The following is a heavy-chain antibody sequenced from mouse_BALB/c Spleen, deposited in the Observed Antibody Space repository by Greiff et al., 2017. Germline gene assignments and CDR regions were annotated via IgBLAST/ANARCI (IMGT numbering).Heavy chain of an antibody. V-gene: IGHV5-9-4*01. J-gene: IGHJ3*01. CDR2: ISSGGSYT. CDR3: ARGGYDYDDGAWFAY. Sequence: EVQGVESGGGLVKPGGSLKLSCAASGFTFSSYAMSWVRQSPEKRLEWVAEISSGGSYTYYPDTVTGRFTISRDNAKNTLYLEMSSLRSEDTAMYYCARGGYDYDDGAWFAYWGQGTLVTVSA. D-gene: IGHD2-4*01. CDR1: GFTFSSYA.